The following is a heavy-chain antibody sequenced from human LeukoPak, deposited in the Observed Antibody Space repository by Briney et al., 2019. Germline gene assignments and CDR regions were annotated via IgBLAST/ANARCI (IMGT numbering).Heavy chain of an antibody. CDR2: ISGSGGST. V-gene: IGHV3-23*01. Sequence: LTGGSLRLSCAASGFTFSSYAMSWVRQAPGKGLEWVSAISGSGGSTYYAGSVKGRFTISRDNSKNTLYLQMNSLRAEDTAVYYCAKDRFIPRCFDYWGQGTLVTVSS. CDR3: AKDRFIPRCFDY. D-gene: IGHD3-10*01. J-gene: IGHJ4*02. CDR1: GFTFSSYA.